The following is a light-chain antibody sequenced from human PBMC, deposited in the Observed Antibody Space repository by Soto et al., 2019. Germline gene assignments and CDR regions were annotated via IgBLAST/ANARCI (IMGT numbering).Light chain of an antibody. CDR3: SSYVGNNNVV. V-gene: IGLV2-8*01. Sequence: QSALTQPPSASGSPGQSVTISCTGTSSDVGSYNYVSWYQQHPGKAPKLMIYEVTKRPSGVPDRFSGSKSGSTASLTVSGLQAEDEADYYCSSYVGNNNVVFGGGTKLTV. CDR2: EVT. CDR1: SSDVGSYNY. J-gene: IGLJ2*01.